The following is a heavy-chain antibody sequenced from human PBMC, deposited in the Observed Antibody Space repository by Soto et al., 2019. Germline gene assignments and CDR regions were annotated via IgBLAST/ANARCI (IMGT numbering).Heavy chain of an antibody. CDR2: ISAYNGNT. D-gene: IGHD3-22*01. CDR1: GYTFTSYG. Sequence: QVQLVQSGAEVKKPGASVKVSCKASGYTFTSYGISWVRQAPGQGLEWMGWISAYNGNTNYAQKLQGRVTMTTDTSTITAYMELRSLRSDDTAVYYCARDNDYYSSGPVHFDPWGQGTLVTVSS. J-gene: IGHJ5*02. CDR3: ARDNDYYSSGPVHFDP. V-gene: IGHV1-18*01.